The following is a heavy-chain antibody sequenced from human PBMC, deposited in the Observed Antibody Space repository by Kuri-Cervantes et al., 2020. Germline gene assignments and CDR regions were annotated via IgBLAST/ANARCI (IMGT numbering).Heavy chain of an antibody. Sequence: GESLKISCAASGFTFSSYGMHWVRQAPGKGLEWVAVISYDGSNKYYADSVKGRFTISRDNSKNTLYLQMNSLRAEDTAVYYCAKDRGGYCSSTSCPLTDAFDIWGQGTMVTVSS. CDR1: GFTFSSYG. J-gene: IGHJ3*02. V-gene: IGHV3-30*18. CDR2: ISYDGSNK. D-gene: IGHD2-2*01. CDR3: AKDRGGYCSSTSCPLTDAFDI.